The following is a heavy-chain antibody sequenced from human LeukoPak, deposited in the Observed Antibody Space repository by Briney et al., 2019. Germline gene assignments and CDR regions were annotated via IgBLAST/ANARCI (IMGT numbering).Heavy chain of an antibody. CDR3: IRLAAVTASVDF. D-gene: IGHD2-21*02. CDR1: GFSVSDHY. V-gene: IGHV3-72*01. Sequence: GGSLRLSCAASGFSVSDHYMDWVRQAPGKGLEWVGRSRNKAKGYSTDYAASVKGRFAISRDDSENSVYLQMNSLKTDDTAVYYCIRLAAVTASVDFWGQGTLVTVSS. CDR2: SRNKAKGYST. J-gene: IGHJ4*02.